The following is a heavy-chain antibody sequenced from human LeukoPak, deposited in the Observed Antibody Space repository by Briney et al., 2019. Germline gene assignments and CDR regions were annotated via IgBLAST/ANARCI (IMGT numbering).Heavy chain of an antibody. Sequence: ASVKVSCKASGYTFTSYAMNWVRQAPGQGLEWMGWISAYNGNTNYAQKLQGRVTMTTDTSTSTAYMELRSLRSDDTAVYYCARVTQQWLAFYYYYYMDVWGKGTTVTISS. CDR1: GYTFTSYA. J-gene: IGHJ6*03. V-gene: IGHV1-18*01. D-gene: IGHD6-19*01. CDR2: ISAYNGNT. CDR3: ARVTQQWLAFYYYYYMDV.